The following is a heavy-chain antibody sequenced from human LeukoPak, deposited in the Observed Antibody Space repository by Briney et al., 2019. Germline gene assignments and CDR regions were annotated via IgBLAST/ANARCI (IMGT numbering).Heavy chain of an antibody. Sequence: GGSLRLSCGVSGFSFNIHYMSWVRQAPGKGLEWVANLNQDGSEKNYVDSVRGRFTISRDNAKNSLYLQMNGLRVEDTALYFCARDPYSGSYGNYYYYYMDVWGKGTTVTISS. CDR3: ARDPYSGSYGNYYYYYMDV. D-gene: IGHD1-26*01. CDR2: LNQDGSEK. J-gene: IGHJ6*03. CDR1: GFSFNIHY. V-gene: IGHV3-7*01.